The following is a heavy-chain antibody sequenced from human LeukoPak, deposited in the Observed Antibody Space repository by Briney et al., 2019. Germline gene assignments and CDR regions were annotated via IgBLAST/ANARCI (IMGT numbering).Heavy chain of an antibody. CDR1: GYTFTGYY. Sequence: ASVKVSCKASGYTFTGYYMHWVRQAPGQGLEWMGWINPNSGGTNYAQKFQGRVTMTRDTSISTAYMELSRLRSDDTAVYYCARLSSGSQYFRNQYYYYGMDVWGQGTTVTVSS. J-gene: IGHJ6*02. CDR2: INPNSGGT. V-gene: IGHV1-2*02. D-gene: IGHD1-14*01. CDR3: ARLSSGSQYFRNQYYYYGMDV.